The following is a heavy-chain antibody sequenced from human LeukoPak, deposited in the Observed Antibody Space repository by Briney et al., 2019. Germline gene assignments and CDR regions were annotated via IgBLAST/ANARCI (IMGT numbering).Heavy chain of an antibody. V-gene: IGHV4-59*01. CDR2: IYYSGST. CDR1: GGSISSYY. CDR3: ARGHHYYYGTDV. Sequence: SETLSLTCTVSGGSISSYYWSWIRQPPGKGLEWIGYIYYSGSTNYNPSLKSRVTISVDTSKNQFSLKLSSVTAADTAVYYCARGHHYYYGTDVWGQGTTVTVSS. J-gene: IGHJ6*02.